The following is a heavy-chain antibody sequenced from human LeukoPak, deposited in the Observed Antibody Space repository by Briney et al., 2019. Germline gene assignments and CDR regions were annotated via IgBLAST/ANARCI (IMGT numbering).Heavy chain of an antibody. Sequence: GGSLRLSCAASRFTFSDYWMSWVRQAPGKGLEWVANINEDGTEIYYVDSVKGRFTISRDNAKRSLYLQMNSLRADDTAVYYCARDPTGNDAFDIWGQGTMVTVS. CDR1: RFTFSDYW. CDR2: INEDGTEI. CDR3: ARDPTGNDAFDI. V-gene: IGHV3-7*05. D-gene: IGHD7-27*01. J-gene: IGHJ3*02.